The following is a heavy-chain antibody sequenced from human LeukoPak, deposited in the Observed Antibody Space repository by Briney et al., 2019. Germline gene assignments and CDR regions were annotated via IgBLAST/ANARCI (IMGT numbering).Heavy chain of an antibody. CDR1: GFPFSDYS. V-gene: IGHV3-21*01. J-gene: IGHJ5*02. Sequence: GGSLRLSCAASGFPFSDYSLNWVCQAPGKGLEWVSSISRSGSYIYYADSVKGRFTISRDDAKKSLYLQMNGLRAEDTAVYYCARDRDFEVGNWLDPWGQGTLVTVSS. CDR2: ISRSGSYI. CDR3: ARDRDFEVGNWLDP. D-gene: IGHD2-15*01.